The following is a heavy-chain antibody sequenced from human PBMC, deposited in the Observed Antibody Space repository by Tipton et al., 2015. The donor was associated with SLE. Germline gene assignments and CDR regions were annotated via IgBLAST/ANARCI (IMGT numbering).Heavy chain of an antibody. J-gene: IGHJ4*02. D-gene: IGHD5-18*01. V-gene: IGHV4-31*02. CDR3: ARGTFATTMVEKYFDY. CDR2: IYYTMSA. Sequence: WVRQAPGKGLEWIGYIYYTMSAYYNPSLKSRVIISLDTSKNHFSLKLSSVPAADTAVYYCARGTFATTMVEKYFDYWGQGTLVTVSS.